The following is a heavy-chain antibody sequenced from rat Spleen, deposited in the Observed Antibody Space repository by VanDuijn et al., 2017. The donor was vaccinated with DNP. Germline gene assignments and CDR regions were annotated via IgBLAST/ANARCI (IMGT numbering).Heavy chain of an antibody. CDR3: AKEDCGYPFAY. D-gene: IGHD2-7*01. V-gene: IGHV5-17*01. CDR2: ISYDVIRT. J-gene: IGHJ2*01. CDR1: GFTLSDYA. Sequence: EVQLVESGGGLVQPGRSLKLSCAASGFTLSDYAMVCVRQAPKKGLEWVSTISYDVIRTYYRDYVKGRFTIHRDNAKSTLYLQRDSLRSEDTATYYWAKEDCGYPFAYWGQGVMVTVST.